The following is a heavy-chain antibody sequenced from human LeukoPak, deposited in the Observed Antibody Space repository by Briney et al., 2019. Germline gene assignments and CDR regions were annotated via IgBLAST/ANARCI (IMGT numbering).Heavy chain of an antibody. J-gene: IGHJ6*02. CDR2: FDPEDGET. D-gene: IGHD2-2*03. CDR1: GYTLTELS. V-gene: IGHV1-24*01. Sequence: ASVTVSCKVSGYTLTELSMHWVRQAPGKGLEWMGGFDPEDGETIYAQKFQGRVTMTEDTSTDTAYMELSSLRSEDTAVYYCATVKSPLDIVVVPAAQQLPYYYYGMDVWGQGTTVTVSS. CDR3: ATVKSPLDIVVVPAAQQLPYYYYGMDV.